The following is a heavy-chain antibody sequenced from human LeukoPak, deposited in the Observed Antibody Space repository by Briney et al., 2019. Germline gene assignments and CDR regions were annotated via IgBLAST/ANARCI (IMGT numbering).Heavy chain of an antibody. Sequence: SETLSLTCTVSGGSISSYYWSWIRQPPGKGLEWIGFIYYSGSTNYNPSLKSRVTISVDTSKNQFSLKLSSVTAADTAVYYCAGGGLQQPLYYMDVWGKGTTVTVSS. CDR2: IYYSGST. CDR1: GGSISSYY. D-gene: IGHD5-24*01. CDR3: AGGGLQQPLYYMDV. V-gene: IGHV4-59*01. J-gene: IGHJ6*03.